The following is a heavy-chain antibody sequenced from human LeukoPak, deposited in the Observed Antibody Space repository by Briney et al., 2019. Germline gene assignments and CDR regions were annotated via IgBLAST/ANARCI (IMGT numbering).Heavy chain of an antibody. CDR3: ARVSASNYDFWSGYLPPDY. CDR2: MNPNSGNT. V-gene: IGHV1-8*03. CDR1: GYTFTSYD. J-gene: IGHJ4*02. Sequence: ASVKVSCKASGYTFTSYDINWVRQATGQGLEWMGWMNPNSGNTGYAQKFQGRVTITRNTSISTAYMELSSLRSEDTAVYYCARVSASNYDFWSGYLPPDYWGQGTLVTVSS. D-gene: IGHD3-3*01.